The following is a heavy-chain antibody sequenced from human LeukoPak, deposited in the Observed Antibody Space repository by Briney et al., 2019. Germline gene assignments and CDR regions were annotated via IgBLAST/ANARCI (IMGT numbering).Heavy chain of an antibody. J-gene: IGHJ6*04. CDR1: GYTLTELS. Sequence: ASVKVSCKVSGYTLTELSMHWVRQAPGKGLEWRGGFDPEDGETIYAQKFQGRVTMTEDTSTDTAYMELSSLRSEDTAVYYCATCSGGSCYGLNYYYYGMDVWGKGTTVTVSS. CDR3: ATCSGGSCYGLNYYYYGMDV. D-gene: IGHD2-15*01. V-gene: IGHV1-24*01. CDR2: FDPEDGET.